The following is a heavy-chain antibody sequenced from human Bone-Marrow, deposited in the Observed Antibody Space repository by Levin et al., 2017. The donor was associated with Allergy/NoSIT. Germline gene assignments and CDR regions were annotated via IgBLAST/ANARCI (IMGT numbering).Heavy chain of an antibody. CDR1: GTPISSFY. J-gene: IGHJ4*02. Sequence: SETLSLTCTVSGTPISSFYWYWIRQPPGKGLEWIGYIYYAGTTDYNPSLKGRVTISLDTSTNQLSLKLTSVTAADTAVYYCVGGYAFDYWGQGTLVTVSS. CDR2: IYYAGTT. V-gene: IGHV4-59*01. D-gene: IGHD3-16*01. CDR3: VGGYAFDY.